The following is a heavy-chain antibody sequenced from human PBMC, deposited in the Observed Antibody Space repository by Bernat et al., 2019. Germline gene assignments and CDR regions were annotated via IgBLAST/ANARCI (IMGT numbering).Heavy chain of an antibody. Sequence: QVQLVESGGGVVQPGRSLRLSCAASGFTFSSYGMHWVRQAPGKGLEWVAVISYDGSNKYYADSVKGRFTISRDNSKNTLYLQMNSLRAEDTAVYYCAEDLSGVHDYWGQGTLVTVSS. CDR2: ISYDGSNK. CDR1: GFTFSSYG. CDR3: AEDLSGVHDY. J-gene: IGHJ4*02. V-gene: IGHV3-30*18. D-gene: IGHD2/OR15-2a*01.